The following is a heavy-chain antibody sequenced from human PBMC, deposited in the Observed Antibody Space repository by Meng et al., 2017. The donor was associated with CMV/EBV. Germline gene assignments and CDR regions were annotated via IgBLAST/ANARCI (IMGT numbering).Heavy chain of an antibody. J-gene: IGHJ6*02. CDR3: ARDQYYYGSGTSPGIYYYYGMDV. CDR2: ISSSSSYI. V-gene: IGHV3-21*01. Sequence: GESLKISCAASGFTFSSYSMNWVRQAPGKGLEWVSSISSSSSYIYYADSVKGRFTISRDNAKNSLYLQMNSLRAEDTAVYYCARDQYYYGSGTSPGIYYYYGMDVWGQGTTVTV. CDR1: GFTFSSYS. D-gene: IGHD3-10*01.